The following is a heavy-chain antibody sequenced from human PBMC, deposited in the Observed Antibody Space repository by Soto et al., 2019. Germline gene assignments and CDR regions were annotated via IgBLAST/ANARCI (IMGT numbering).Heavy chain of an antibody. V-gene: IGHV3-23*01. CDR1: GFTFRNYA. J-gene: IGHJ4*02. Sequence: PGGSLRLSCAASGFTFRNYAMNWVRQAPGKGLEWVSGISVSGGSTYYADSVKGRFTVSRDNSKNTVFLQMNSLTAEDTAVYFCAKGMYYYDSSGYRLFDYWGQGTLVTVSS. CDR3: AKGMYYYDSSGYRLFDY. CDR2: ISVSGGST. D-gene: IGHD3-22*01.